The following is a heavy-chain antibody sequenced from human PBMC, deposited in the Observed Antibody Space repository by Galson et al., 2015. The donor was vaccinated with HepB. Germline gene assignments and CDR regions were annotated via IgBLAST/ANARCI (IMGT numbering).Heavy chain of an antibody. V-gene: IGHV1-69*13. Sequence: SVKVSCKASGGTFSRYAISWVRQAPGQGLEWMGGIIPIFGTANYAQKFQGRVTITADESTSTAYMELSSLRSEDTAVYYCARDYLRYNWNERYFDYWGQGTLVTVSS. CDR3: ARDYLRYNWNERYFDY. J-gene: IGHJ4*02. D-gene: IGHD1-1*01. CDR1: GGTFSRYA. CDR2: IIPIFGTA.